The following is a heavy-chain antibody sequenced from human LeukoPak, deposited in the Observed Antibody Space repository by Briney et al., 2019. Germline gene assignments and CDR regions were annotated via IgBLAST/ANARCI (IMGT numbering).Heavy chain of an antibody. D-gene: IGHD4-17*01. Sequence: GGSLRLSCAASGFSFSSYAMNWVRQAPGKGLEWVSTISGSGVSTYYADSVKGRFTISRDNSKTTLYLQMNSLTAVDTAVYYRAKALYGDYGNFDFWGQGTLVTVSS. J-gene: IGHJ4*02. CDR1: GFSFSSYA. CDR2: ISGSGVST. V-gene: IGHV3-23*01. CDR3: AKALYGDYGNFDF.